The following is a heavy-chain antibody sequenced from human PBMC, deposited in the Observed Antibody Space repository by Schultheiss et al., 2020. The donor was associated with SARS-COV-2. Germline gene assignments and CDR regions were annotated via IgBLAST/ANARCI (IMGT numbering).Heavy chain of an antibody. CDR1: GGSISSYY. V-gene: IGHV4-59*01. Sequence: SETLSLTCTVSGGSISSYYCSWIRQPPGKGLEWIGYIYYSGSTNYNPSLKSRVTISVDTSKNQFSLKLSSVTAADTAVYYCARAMTTVTTGWFDPWGQGTLVTVSS. J-gene: IGHJ5*02. CDR2: IYYSGST. CDR3: ARAMTTVTTGWFDP. D-gene: IGHD4-11*01.